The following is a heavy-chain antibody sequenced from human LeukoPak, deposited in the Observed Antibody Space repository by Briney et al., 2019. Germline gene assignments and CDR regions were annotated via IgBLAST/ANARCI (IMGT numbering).Heavy chain of an antibody. CDR3: AKGVYGSGWSSSFWYYYYGMDV. D-gene: IGHD6-19*01. V-gene: IGHV3-30*18. J-gene: IGHJ6*02. CDR1: GFTFSSYG. Sequence: GGSLRLSCAASGFTFSSYGMHWVRQAPGKGLEWVAVISYDGSNKYYADSVKGRFTISRDNSKNTLYLQMNSLRAEDTAVYYCAKGVYGSGWSSSFWYYYYGMDVWGQGTTVTVSS. CDR2: ISYDGSNK.